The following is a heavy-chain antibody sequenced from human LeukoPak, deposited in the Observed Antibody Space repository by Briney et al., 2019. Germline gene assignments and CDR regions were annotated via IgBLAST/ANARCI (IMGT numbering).Heavy chain of an antibody. J-gene: IGHJ3*02. Sequence: GASVKVSCKASGYTFTSYGISWVRQAPGPGLEWMGWISAYNGNTNYAQKLQGRVTMTTDTSTSTAYMELRSLRSDDTAVYYCARDRLDVWFGELSDAFDIWGQGTMVTVSS. CDR3: ARDRLDVWFGELSDAFDI. V-gene: IGHV1-18*01. CDR2: ISAYNGNT. D-gene: IGHD3-10*01. CDR1: GYTFTSYG.